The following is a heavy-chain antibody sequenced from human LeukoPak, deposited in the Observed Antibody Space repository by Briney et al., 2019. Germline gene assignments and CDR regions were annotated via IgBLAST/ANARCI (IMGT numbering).Heavy chain of an antibody. CDR1: GGTFSRYT. V-gene: IGHV1-69*13. CDR3: VRDATIYDTSGYYYLW. Sequence: SVKVSCKASGGTFSRYTISWVRQAPGQGLEWMGGIIPIFGTAKHAQKFQGRVTITADESSSTAYMELGSLRSEDTAVYYCVRDATIYDTSGYYYLWWGQGTLVTVSS. J-gene: IGHJ4*02. D-gene: IGHD3-22*01. CDR2: IIPIFGTA.